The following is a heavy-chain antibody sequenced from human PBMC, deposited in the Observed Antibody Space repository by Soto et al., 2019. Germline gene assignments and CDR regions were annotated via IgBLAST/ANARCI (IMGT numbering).Heavy chain of an antibody. Sequence: LRLSCAASGFTFSDYYMNWIRQAPGKGLEWVSYISSSGSTIYYADSVKGRFTISRDNAKNSLYLQMNSLRAEDTAVYYCARFFGVVIIREFDYWGQGTLVTVS. CDR3: ARFFGVVIIREFDY. CDR2: ISSSGSTI. D-gene: IGHD3-3*01. V-gene: IGHV3-11*01. CDR1: GFTFSDYY. J-gene: IGHJ4*02.